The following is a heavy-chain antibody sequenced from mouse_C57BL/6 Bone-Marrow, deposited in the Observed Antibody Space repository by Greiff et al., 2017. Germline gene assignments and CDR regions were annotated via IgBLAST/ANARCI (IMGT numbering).Heavy chain of an antibody. CDR2: ISSGGDYI. V-gene: IGHV5-9-1*02. CDR1: GFTFSSYA. Sequence: EVQGVESGEGLVKPGGSLKLSCAASGFTFSSYAMSWVRQTPEKRLEWVAYISSGGDYIYYADTVKGRFTISRDNAWNTLYLQMSSLKSEDTAMYYCTRVYGSSYYYAMDYWGQGTSVTVSS. CDR3: TRVYGSSYYYAMDY. J-gene: IGHJ4*01. D-gene: IGHD1-1*01.